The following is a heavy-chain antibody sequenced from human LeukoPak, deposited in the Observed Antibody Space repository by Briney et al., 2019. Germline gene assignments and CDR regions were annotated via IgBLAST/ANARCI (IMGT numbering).Heavy chain of an antibody. CDR3: ARGNYYDSSGLNFY. Sequence: PGGSLRLSCAASGFTFSSYGMHWVRQAPGKGLEWVAVISYDGSNKYYADSVKGRFTISRDNSKNTLYLQMNSLRAEDTAVYYCARGNYYDSSGLNFYWGQGTLVTVSS. D-gene: IGHD3-22*01. CDR1: GFTFSSYG. V-gene: IGHV3-30*03. J-gene: IGHJ4*02. CDR2: ISYDGSNK.